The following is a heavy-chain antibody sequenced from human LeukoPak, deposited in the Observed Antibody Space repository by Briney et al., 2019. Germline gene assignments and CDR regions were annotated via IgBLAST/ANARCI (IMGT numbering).Heavy chain of an antibody. D-gene: IGHD5-12*01. CDR3: AKSGGNGLIDY. V-gene: IGHV4-39*01. Sequence: SETLSLTCNVSGVSISSSSYYWGWIRQPPGKGLEWIGSIYSSGSTYYNSSLKSRVTISIDTSKNQVSLKMSSVTAADTAVYYCAKSGGNGLIDYWGQGTLVTVSS. CDR1: GVSISSSSYY. CDR2: IYSSGST. J-gene: IGHJ4*01.